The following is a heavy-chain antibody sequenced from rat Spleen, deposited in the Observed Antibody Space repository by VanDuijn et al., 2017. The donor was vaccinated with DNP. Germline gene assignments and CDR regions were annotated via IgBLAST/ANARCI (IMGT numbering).Heavy chain of an antibody. D-gene: IGHD1-7*01. CDR2: ITNTDRT. Sequence: EVQLVETGGGLVQPGRSLKLSCVASGFTFSGYWMYWIRQAPGKGLEWVASITNTDRTEYVDSVKGRFAISRENAKDTLYLRMNSLRSEDTATYYCARHVVHTTGIAYYFAYWGQGVMVTVSS. CDR3: ARHVVHTTGIAYYFAY. J-gene: IGHJ2*01. V-gene: IGHV5-58*01. CDR1: GFTFSGYW.